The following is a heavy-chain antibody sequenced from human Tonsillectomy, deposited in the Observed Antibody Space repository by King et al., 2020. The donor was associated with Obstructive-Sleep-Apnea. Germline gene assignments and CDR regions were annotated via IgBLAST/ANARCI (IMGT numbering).Heavy chain of an antibody. CDR3: ARMKYTWFDP. Sequence: VQLVESGAEVKKPGESLRISCKGSGYSFTSYWISWVRQMPGKGLEWMGRIDPSDSFTNYSPSFQGHVTISADKSISTAYLQWSSLQASDTAMYYCARMKYTWFDPWGQGTLVTVSS. CDR1: GYSFTSYW. CDR2: IDPSDSFT. J-gene: IGHJ5*02. V-gene: IGHV5-10-1*01.